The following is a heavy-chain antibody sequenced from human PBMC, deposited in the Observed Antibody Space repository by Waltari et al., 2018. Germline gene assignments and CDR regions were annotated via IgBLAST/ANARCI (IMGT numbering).Heavy chain of an antibody. CDR2: IYPDDSST. CDR3: ARQLAASWYFDL. Sequence: EVQLMQSGADVKKPGESLKISCKGSGYIFTNYWIGWVRQMPGKGLEWMGIIYPDDSSTKYSASFQGQVTISADKSTSTAFLQWSRLRASDTAMYYCARQLAASWYFDLWGRGTLVTVSS. V-gene: IGHV5-51*01. J-gene: IGHJ2*01. CDR1: GYIFTNYW. D-gene: IGHD2-15*01.